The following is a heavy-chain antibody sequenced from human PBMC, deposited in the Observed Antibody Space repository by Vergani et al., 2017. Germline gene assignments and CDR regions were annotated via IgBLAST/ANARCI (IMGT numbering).Heavy chain of an antibody. Sequence: QVQLLQSGSELKKPGASVRISCEASGYTFTNYPLIWVRQAPGQGLEFMGWINTNSGNPTYAPGFTGRSVFSLDTPVSTAYLQISGLKAEDSAVYYCARGRQWRLTEYLYGMDVWGQGTTVTVSS. CDR2: INTNSGNP. D-gene: IGHD6-19*01. CDR3: ARGRQWRLTEYLYGMDV. V-gene: IGHV7-4-1*02. J-gene: IGHJ6*02. CDR1: GYTFTNYP.